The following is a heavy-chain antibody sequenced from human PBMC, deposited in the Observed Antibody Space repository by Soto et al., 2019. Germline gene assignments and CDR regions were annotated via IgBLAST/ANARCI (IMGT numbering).Heavy chain of an antibody. D-gene: IGHD1-7*01. CDR2: IYYSGST. CDR3: ARGVRDWNYVGLKGNWFDP. CDR1: GGSISSGGYY. V-gene: IGHV4-31*03. J-gene: IGHJ5*02. Sequence: QVQLQESGPGLVKPSQTLSLTCTVSGGSISSGGYYWSWIRQHPGKGLEWIGYIYYSGSTYYNPSLKSRVTISVDTSKNQFSLKLSSVTAADTAVYYCARGVRDWNYVGLKGNWFDPWGQGTLVTVSS.